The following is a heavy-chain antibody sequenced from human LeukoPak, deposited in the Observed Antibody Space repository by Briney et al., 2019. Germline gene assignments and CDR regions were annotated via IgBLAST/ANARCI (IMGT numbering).Heavy chain of an antibody. Sequence: GGSLRLSCAASGFTFSSYSMSWVRQAPGKGLEWVSAISGSGGRTNYADSVKGRFTISRDISKNTLYLQMNSLRAEDTAVYYCAKAVPKTIFGVAIGYYFDYWGQGTLVTVSS. V-gene: IGHV3-23*01. CDR1: GFTFSSYS. CDR3: AKAVPKTIFGVAIGYYFDY. J-gene: IGHJ4*02. D-gene: IGHD3-3*01. CDR2: ISGSGGRT.